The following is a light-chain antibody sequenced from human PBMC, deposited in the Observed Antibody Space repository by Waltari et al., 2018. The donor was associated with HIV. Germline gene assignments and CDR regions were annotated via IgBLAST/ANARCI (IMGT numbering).Light chain of an antibody. Sequence: QSVLTPPPSVSGAPGQRVTISCTGSSSNIGAGYDVHWYQQLPGKAPKLLIYENNKRPSGVPDRFSGSKSGTSASLAIAGLQAEDEADYYCQSYDNRLSGVVFGGGTKLTVL. V-gene: IGLV1-40*01. CDR3: QSYDNRLSGVV. CDR2: ENN. CDR1: SSNIGAGYD. J-gene: IGLJ2*01.